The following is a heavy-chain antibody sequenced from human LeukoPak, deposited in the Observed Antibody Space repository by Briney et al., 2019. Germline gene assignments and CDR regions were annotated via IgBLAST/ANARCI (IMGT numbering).Heavy chain of an antibody. J-gene: IGHJ4*02. CDR1: GGSIYGFY. CDR3: ARVNAPVATFDY. V-gene: IGHV4-59*08. D-gene: IGHD1-1*01. Sequence: SSETLSLTCTVSGGSIYGFYWSWIRQSPEKGLEWIGYVYFSGSTNYNPSLESRVTISIDTSKNQFSLKLSSVTAADTAVYYCARVNAPVATFDYWGLGTLVAVSS. CDR2: VYFSGST.